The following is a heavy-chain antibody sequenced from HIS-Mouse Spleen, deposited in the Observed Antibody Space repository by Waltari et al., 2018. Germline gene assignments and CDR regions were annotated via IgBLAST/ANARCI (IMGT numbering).Heavy chain of an antibody. J-gene: IGHJ4*02. CDR1: GGSISSSSYY. D-gene: IGHD6-6*01. CDR2: IYYSGST. Sequence: QLQLQESCPGLVKPSETLSLTCTVSGGSISSSSYYWGWIRQPPGKGLGGIGSIYYSGSTYYNPSLKSRVTISVDTSKNQFSLKLSSVTAADTAVYYCASHHIAALDYWGQGTLVTVSS. CDR3: ASHHIAALDY. V-gene: IGHV4-39*07.